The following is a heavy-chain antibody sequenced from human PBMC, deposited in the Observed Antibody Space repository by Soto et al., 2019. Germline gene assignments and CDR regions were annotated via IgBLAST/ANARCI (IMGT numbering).Heavy chain of an antibody. CDR1: GYTFTGYY. CDR3: ARLYTGYDFWSGYSGYFGY. V-gene: IGHV1-2*04. Sequence: ASVKVSCKASGYTFTGYYMHWVRQAPGQGLEWMGWINPNSGGTNYAQKFQGWVTMTRDTSISTAYMELSRLRSDDTAVYYCARLYTGYDFWSGYSGYFGYWGQGTLVTVSS. J-gene: IGHJ4*02. CDR2: INPNSGGT. D-gene: IGHD3-3*01.